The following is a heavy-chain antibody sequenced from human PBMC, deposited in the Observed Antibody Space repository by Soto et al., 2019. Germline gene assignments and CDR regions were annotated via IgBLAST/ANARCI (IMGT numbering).Heavy chain of an antibody. CDR3: ARGGVFGVVNDY. CDR2: INWNGGST. J-gene: IGHJ4*02. Sequence: EVQLVESGGGVVRPGGSLRLSCAAAGFIFHDYGMSWVRQAPGKGLEWVSAINWNGGSTAYADSVKGRFTISRDNAENSLYLQMNSLRVEDTALYYCARGGVFGVVNDYWGQGTLVTVSS. D-gene: IGHD3-3*01. CDR1: GFIFHDYG. V-gene: IGHV3-20*04.